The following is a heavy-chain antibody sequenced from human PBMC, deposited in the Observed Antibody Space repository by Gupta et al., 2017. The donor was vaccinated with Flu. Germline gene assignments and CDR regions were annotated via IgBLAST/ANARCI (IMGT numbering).Heavy chain of an antibody. D-gene: IGHD1-1*01. CDR3: ARDRTSSVGRDLDF. Sequence: QAHLVQSGAEVKKPGASVKISCKTSGYSFTGYYIHWVRQAPGPGLEWMGWVNPNSGTTNYAEKCQGRITMTRETSITTVYMELSGLMSVDSAIYYCARDRTSSVGRDLDFWGQGTPVAGSS. CDR2: VNPNSGTT. CDR1: GYSFTGYY. V-gene: IGHV1-2*02. J-gene: IGHJ4*02.